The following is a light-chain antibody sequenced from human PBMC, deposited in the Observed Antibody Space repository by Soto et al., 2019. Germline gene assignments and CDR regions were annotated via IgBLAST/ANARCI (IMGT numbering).Light chain of an antibody. Sequence: EIVLTQSPGTLSSSPGERATLSCRASQSVTSSYLAWYQQKPGQAPRLLIYDESSRATGIPDRFSGSGSGTDFTLTISRLEPEDFAVYYCQLYGSSPYTFGQGTKLEIK. CDR1: QSVTSSY. V-gene: IGKV3-20*01. J-gene: IGKJ2*01. CDR3: QLYGSSPYT. CDR2: DES.